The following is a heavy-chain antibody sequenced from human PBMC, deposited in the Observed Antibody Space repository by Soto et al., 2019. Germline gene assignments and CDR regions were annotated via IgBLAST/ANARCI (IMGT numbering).Heavy chain of an antibody. D-gene: IGHD3-3*01. CDR3: NTYPDFWGGHTPL. Sequence: EVQLVESGGGLVKPGGSLRLSCAASGFSISNAWMHWVRQAPGKGLEWVGRVKSKADGGTADYAAPVKGRFTISRDDSKNTQYLQMNSLKMEDTAVYYCNTYPDFWGGHTPLWGQGTLVTVCS. J-gene: IGHJ4*02. CDR2: VKSKADGGTA. V-gene: IGHV3-15*07. CDR1: GFSISNAW.